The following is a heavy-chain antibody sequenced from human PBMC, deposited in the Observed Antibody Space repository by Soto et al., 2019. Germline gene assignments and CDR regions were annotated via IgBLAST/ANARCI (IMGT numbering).Heavy chain of an antibody. J-gene: IGHJ5*02. CDR3: AKMIPAAIGWFDP. D-gene: IGHD2-2*01. CDR2: VSASGLNT. CDR1: GFTFSTYA. V-gene: IGHV3-23*01. Sequence: PGGSLRLSCAASGFTFSTYAMAWVRQAPGKGLEWVSGVSASGLNTDYADPVKGRFYISRDNSKNTVSLHMNSLRAEDTALYYCAKMIPAAIGWFDPWGQGTLVTVS.